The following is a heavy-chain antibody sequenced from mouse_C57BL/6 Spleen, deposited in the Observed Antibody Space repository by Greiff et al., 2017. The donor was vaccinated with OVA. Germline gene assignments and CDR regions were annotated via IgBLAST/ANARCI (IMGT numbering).Heavy chain of an antibody. D-gene: IGHD1-1*01. CDR1: GYAFSSSW. CDR2: IYPGDGDT. CDR3: ALSTTVVANFDY. J-gene: IGHJ2*01. Sequence: VKLQESGPELVKPGASVKISCKASGYAFSSSWMNWVKQRPGKGLEWIGRIYPGDGDTNYNGKFKGKATLTADKSSSTAYMQLSSLTSEDSAVYFCALSTTVVANFDYWGQGTTLTVSS. V-gene: IGHV1-82*01.